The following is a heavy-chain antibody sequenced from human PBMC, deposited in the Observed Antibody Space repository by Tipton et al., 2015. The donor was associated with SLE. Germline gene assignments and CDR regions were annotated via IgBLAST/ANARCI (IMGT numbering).Heavy chain of an antibody. CDR1: GFTFRSYG. D-gene: IGHD6-19*01. V-gene: IGHV3-33*06. CDR3: AKEKGSAQYYCDY. CDR2: IWYDGSNK. Sequence: SLRLSCAASGFTFRSYGMHWVRQAPGKGLEWVAVIWYDGSNKYYADSVKGRFTISRDNSKNTLYLQMSSLRAEDTAVYYCAKEKGSAQYYCDYWGQGTLVTVSS. J-gene: IGHJ4*02.